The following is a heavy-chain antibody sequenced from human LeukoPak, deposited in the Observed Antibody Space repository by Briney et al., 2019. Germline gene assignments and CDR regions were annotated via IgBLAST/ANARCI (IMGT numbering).Heavy chain of an antibody. Sequence: GASVTVSCKASGGTFSSYAISWVRQAPGQGLEWMGGIIPIFGTANYAQKFQGRVTITADESTSTAYMELSSLRSEDTAVYYCARDSYYYDSSGYSDYWGQGTLVTVSS. J-gene: IGHJ4*02. CDR2: IIPIFGTA. V-gene: IGHV1-69*13. CDR1: GGTFSSYA. CDR3: ARDSYYYDSSGYSDY. D-gene: IGHD3-22*01.